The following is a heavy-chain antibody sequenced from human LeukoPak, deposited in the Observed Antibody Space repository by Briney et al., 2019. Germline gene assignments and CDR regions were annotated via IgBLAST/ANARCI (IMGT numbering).Heavy chain of an antibody. CDR2: ISSSSSTI. V-gene: IGHV3-48*01. J-gene: IGHJ6*03. CDR1: GFTFSSYS. D-gene: IGHD1-26*01. Sequence: PGGSLRLSCAASGFTFSSYSMNWVRQAPGKGLEWVSYISSSSSTIYYADSVKGRFTISRDNSKNTLYLQMNSLRVEDTAVFYCAKVRDGRSTGGTYYYYMDVWGKGTTVTVSS. CDR3: AKVRDGRSTGGTYYYYMDV.